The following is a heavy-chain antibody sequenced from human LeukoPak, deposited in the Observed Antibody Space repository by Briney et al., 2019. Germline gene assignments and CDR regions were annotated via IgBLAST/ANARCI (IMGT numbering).Heavy chain of an antibody. J-gene: IGHJ5*02. CDR1: GYSISSGYY. CDR3: ARDRGYNWNYANRRVVNWFDP. V-gene: IGHV4-38-2*02. CDR2: ISHYGST. Sequence: ASETLSLTCTVSGYSISSGYYWGWIRQPPGKGLEWIGTISHYGSTYYNPSLKSRVTISLDTSKNQFSLKLNSVTAADTAVYYCARDRGYNWNYANRRVVNWFDPWGQGTLVTVSS. D-gene: IGHD1-7*01.